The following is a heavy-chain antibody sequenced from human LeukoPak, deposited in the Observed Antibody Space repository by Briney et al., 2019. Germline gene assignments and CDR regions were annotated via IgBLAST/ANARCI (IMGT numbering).Heavy chain of an antibody. Sequence: ASVKVSCKASGDTFSSYYMHWVRQAPGQGLEWMGIINPSGGSTNYAQKFQGRLTMTRDMSTSTVYMELSSLRSDDTAVYYCARSITIFGVATLGYWGQGTLVTVSS. D-gene: IGHD3-3*01. CDR1: GDTFSSYY. CDR3: ARSITIFGVATLGY. J-gene: IGHJ4*02. CDR2: INPSGGST. V-gene: IGHV1-46*01.